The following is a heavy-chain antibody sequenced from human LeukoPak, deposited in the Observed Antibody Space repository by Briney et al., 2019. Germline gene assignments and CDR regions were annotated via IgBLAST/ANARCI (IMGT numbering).Heavy chain of an antibody. Sequence: GGSLRLSCAASGFTFSSYAIHWVRQAPGKGPEWVAVISYDGSNKYYADSVKGRFTISRDNSKNTLYLQMNSLRAEDTAVYYCARDRTGGGVSGSYLGYFDYWGQGTLVTVSS. J-gene: IGHJ4*02. D-gene: IGHD1-26*01. CDR3: ARDRTGGGVSGSYLGYFDY. CDR2: ISYDGSNK. V-gene: IGHV3-30-3*01. CDR1: GFTFSSYA.